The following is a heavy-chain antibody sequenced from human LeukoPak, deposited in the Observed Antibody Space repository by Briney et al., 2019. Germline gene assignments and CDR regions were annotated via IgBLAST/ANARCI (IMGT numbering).Heavy chain of an antibody. CDR3: ARATSMNFDY. CDR1: GDSVSSNSVT. Sequence: SQTLSLTCAISGDSVSSNSVTWNWIRQSPSRGLEWLGRTYYRSQWKTDYSASVKSRIAVTPDTSKNQFSLQLNSVTPEDTAVYSCARATSMNFDYWGQGALVTVSS. CDR2: TYYRSQWKT. J-gene: IGHJ4*02. V-gene: IGHV6-1*01.